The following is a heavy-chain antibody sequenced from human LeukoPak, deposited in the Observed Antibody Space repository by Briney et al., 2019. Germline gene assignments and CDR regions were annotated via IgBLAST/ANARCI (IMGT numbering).Heavy chain of an antibody. V-gene: IGHV3-48*03. Sequence: GSLRLSCAASGFTFSSYEMNWLRQAPGQGLEWVSYISSSGSNIYYKDPVKGRITISRHNAKNSLYLKMNSLRAEDTAVYYCARGASGWYPSSWGQGTLVTVSS. J-gene: IGHJ5*02. CDR2: ISSSGSNI. D-gene: IGHD6-19*01. CDR3: ARGASGWYPSS. CDR1: GFTFSSYE.